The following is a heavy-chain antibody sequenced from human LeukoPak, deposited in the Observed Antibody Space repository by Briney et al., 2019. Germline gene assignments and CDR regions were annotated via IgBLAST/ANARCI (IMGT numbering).Heavy chain of an antibody. CDR3: ARAWYGDFYDY. V-gene: IGHV3-66*01. Sequence: GGSLRLSCAASGFTVSSNYMSWVRQAPGKGLEWVSVIYSGGSTYYADSVKGRFTISRDNSKNTLYLQMNSLRAEDTAVYYCARAWYGDFYDYWGQGTLVTVSS. CDR1: GFTVSSNY. CDR2: IYSGGST. D-gene: IGHD4-17*01. J-gene: IGHJ4*02.